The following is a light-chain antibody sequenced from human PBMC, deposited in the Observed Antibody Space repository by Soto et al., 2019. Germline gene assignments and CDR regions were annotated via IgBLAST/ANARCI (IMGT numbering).Light chain of an antibody. CDR3: QQTYSALIT. Sequence: DIQMTQSPSSLSASAGDRVTITCRASQSISSYLNWYQQKPGKAPNLLIYAASSLQSGVPSRFSGSGSGTDFTLTISSLQPEDFATYYCQQTYSALITFGQGTRLEIK. CDR1: QSISSY. CDR2: AAS. J-gene: IGKJ5*01. V-gene: IGKV1-39*01.